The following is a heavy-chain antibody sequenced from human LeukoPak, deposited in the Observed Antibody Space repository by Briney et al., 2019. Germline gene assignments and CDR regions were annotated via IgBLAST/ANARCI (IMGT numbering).Heavy chain of an antibody. V-gene: IGHV3-30*03. Sequence: GGSLRLSCVASGYKFGDFGMFWVRQAPGKGLECVAVISYDGNKKFYAESVKGRFTISRDNAKNSLYLQMNSLRAEDTAVYYCARLRVIYCSSTSCYRKYYYYMDVWGKGTTVTVSS. CDR2: ISYDGNKK. D-gene: IGHD2-2*01. CDR1: GYKFGDFG. CDR3: ARLRVIYCSSTSCYRKYYYYMDV. J-gene: IGHJ6*03.